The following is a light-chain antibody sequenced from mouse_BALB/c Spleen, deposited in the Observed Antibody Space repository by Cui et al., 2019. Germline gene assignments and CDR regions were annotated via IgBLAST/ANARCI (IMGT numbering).Light chain of an antibody. CDR3: QQWSSYPRT. J-gene: IGKJ1*01. CDR1: SSVSY. V-gene: IGKV4-55*01. Sequence: QIVLTESPDIMSASPGYKVTITCSASSSVSYMYWYQQKPGSSPRLLIYDTSNLASGVPVRFSGSGSGTSYSLTISRMEAEDAATYYCQQWSSYPRTFGGGTKLEIK. CDR2: DTS.